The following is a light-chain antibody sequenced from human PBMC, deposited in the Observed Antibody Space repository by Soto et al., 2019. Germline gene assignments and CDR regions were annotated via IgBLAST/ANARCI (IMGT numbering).Light chain of an antibody. CDR2: DVS. V-gene: IGLV2-14*01. Sequence: QSALTQPASVSGSPGQSITISCTGTSSDVGGYKYVSWYQQHPGKAPKLMIYDVSNRPSGVSDRFSGSKSGNTASLTISGLQAEDEADYYGDSYTSSSSYVFGTGTKVTVL. CDR1: SSDVGGYKY. J-gene: IGLJ1*01. CDR3: DSYTSSSSYV.